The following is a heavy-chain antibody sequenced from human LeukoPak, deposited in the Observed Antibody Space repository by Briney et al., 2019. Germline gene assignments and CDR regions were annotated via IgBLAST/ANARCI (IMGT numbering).Heavy chain of an antibody. CDR3: ARDRSVSA. D-gene: IGHD2-8*01. J-gene: IGHJ3*01. Sequence: GGSLRLSCAASGFTFSSYGMHWVRQAPGKGLEWVAFIRYDGSNKYYADSVKGRFTISRDNAKNSLYLQMNSLRAEDTAVYYCARDRSVSAWGQGTMVTVSS. CDR2: IRYDGSNK. CDR1: GFTFSSYG. V-gene: IGHV3-30*02.